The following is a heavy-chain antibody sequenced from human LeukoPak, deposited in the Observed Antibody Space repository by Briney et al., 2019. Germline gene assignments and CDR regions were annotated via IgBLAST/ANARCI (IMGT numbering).Heavy chain of an antibody. CDR2: MSTSLNYI. V-gene: IGHV3-21*06. CDR3: ARSRGPPTYFDY. CDR1: GFTFGDYS. J-gene: IGHJ4*02. Sequence: GGSLRLSCAASGFTFGDYSMNWFRQAPGKGLEWVSSMSTSLNYIYYADSVKGRFTISRDDAKNLLYLEMNSLRAEDTAVYYCARSRGPPTYFDYWGQGTLVTVSS. D-gene: IGHD6-25*01.